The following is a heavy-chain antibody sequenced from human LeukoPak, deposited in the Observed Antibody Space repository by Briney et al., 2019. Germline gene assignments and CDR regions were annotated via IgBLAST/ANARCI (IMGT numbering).Heavy chain of an antibody. CDR3: AKAARGYSYGLIDY. D-gene: IGHD5-18*01. CDR1: GFTFSSYG. V-gene: IGHV3-30*02. Sequence: GGSLRLSCAASGFTFSSYGMHWVRQAPGKRLEWVAFIRYDGSNKYYADSVKGRFTISRDNSKNTLYLQMNSLRAEDTAVYYCAKAARGYSYGLIDYWGQGTLVTVSS. CDR2: IRYDGSNK. J-gene: IGHJ4*02.